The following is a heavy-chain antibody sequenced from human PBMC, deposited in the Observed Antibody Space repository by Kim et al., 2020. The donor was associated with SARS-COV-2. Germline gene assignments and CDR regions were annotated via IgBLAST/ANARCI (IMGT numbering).Heavy chain of an antibody. CDR3: ASGWALDN. J-gene: IGHJ4*02. Sequence: SQTLSLTCAISGDSVSNNKAAWNWIRQSPSRGLEWLGRTYYRAQWYVDHAESVKSRITIGADTSKNQFFLQLNSVTPEDTAVYYCASGWALDNWGQGTLVTVSS. V-gene: IGHV6-1*01. CDR2: TYYRAQWYV. D-gene: IGHD6-19*01. CDR1: GDSVSNNKAA.